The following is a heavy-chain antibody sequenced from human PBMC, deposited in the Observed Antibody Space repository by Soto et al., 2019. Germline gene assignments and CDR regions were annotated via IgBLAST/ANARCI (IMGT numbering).Heavy chain of an antibody. Sequence: SETLSLTCAVYGGSFSGYYWSWIRQPPGKGLEWIGEINHSGSTNYNPSLKSRVTISVDTSKNQFSLKLSSVTAADTAVYYCARGRGSSSYYGMDVWGQGTTVTVSS. J-gene: IGHJ6*02. D-gene: IGHD6-6*01. CDR3: ARGRGSSSYYGMDV. CDR1: GGSFSGYY. V-gene: IGHV4-34*01. CDR2: INHSGST.